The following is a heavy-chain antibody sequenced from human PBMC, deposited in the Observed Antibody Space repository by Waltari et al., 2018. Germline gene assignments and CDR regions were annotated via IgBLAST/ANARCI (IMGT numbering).Heavy chain of an antibody. D-gene: IGHD3-10*01. J-gene: IGHJ4*02. Sequence: EVQLVESGGGLVKPGGSLRLSCAASGFTFSSYSMNWVRQAPGKGLEWVSSISSSSSYIYYADSVKGRFTISRDNAKNSLYLQMNSLRAEDTAVYYCARVLDYGSGSYDFDYWGQGTLVTVSS. V-gene: IGHV3-21*01. CDR3: ARVLDYGSGSYDFDY. CDR2: ISSSSSYI. CDR1: GFTFSSYS.